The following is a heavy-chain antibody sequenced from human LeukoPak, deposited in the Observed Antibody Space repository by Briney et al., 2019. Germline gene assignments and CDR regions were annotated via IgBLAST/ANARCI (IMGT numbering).Heavy chain of an antibody. V-gene: IGHV1-46*01. CDR3: ARGPYYYDNSGYYVNFDY. J-gene: IGHJ4*02. Sequence: ASVKVSCKASGYTVTSYSMHWVRQAPGQGLEWMGIINPGGGSTSSAPKFQGRVTMTRDTSTNTVYMEVSSLRSEDTAVYYCARGPYYYDNSGYYVNFDYWGQGTLVTVFS. CDR1: GYTVTSYS. CDR2: INPGGGST. D-gene: IGHD3-22*01.